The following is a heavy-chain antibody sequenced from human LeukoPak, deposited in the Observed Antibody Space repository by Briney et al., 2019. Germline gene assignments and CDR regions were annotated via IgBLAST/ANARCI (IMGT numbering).Heavy chain of an antibody. Sequence: SETLSLTCTVSGGSISSYYWSWIRQPAGKGLEWIGRIYTSGSTNYNPSLKSRVTMSVDTSKNQFSLKLSSVTAADTAVYYCARGYDSSGYYNDLAFDYWGQGTPVTVSS. V-gene: IGHV4-4*07. J-gene: IGHJ4*02. CDR2: IYTSGST. D-gene: IGHD3-22*01. CDR1: GGSISSYY. CDR3: ARGYDSSGYYNDLAFDY.